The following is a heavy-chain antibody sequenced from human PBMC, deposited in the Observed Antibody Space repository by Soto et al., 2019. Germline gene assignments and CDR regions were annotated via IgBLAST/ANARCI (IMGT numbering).Heavy chain of an antibody. Sequence: PGGSLRLSCAASGFTFSSYAMSWVRQAPGKGLEWVSAISGSGGSTYYADSVKGRFTISRDNSKNTLYLQMNSLRAEDTAVYYCAKESPRYCSSTSCRSPWGQGTLVTVSS. CDR2: ISGSGGST. V-gene: IGHV3-23*01. D-gene: IGHD2-2*01. J-gene: IGHJ5*02. CDR1: GFTFSSYA. CDR3: AKESPRYCSSTSCRSP.